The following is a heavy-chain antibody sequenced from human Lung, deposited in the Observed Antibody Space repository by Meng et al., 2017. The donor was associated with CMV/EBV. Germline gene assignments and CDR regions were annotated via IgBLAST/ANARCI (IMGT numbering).Heavy chain of an antibody. D-gene: IGHD2-21*01. CDR1: GFTFSYYR. CDR3: AGFGHRNIWWLGIVGFDY. V-gene: IGHV3-21*01. Sequence: GESXKIPCAASGFTFSYYRMNWVRQAPGKGLEWVSSISSSSSYIYYADSVQGRFAISRDNAKNSLYLQMNSLRAEDTAVYYCAGFGHRNIWWLGIVGFDYWXQGTLVTVSS. CDR2: ISSSSSYI. J-gene: IGHJ4*02.